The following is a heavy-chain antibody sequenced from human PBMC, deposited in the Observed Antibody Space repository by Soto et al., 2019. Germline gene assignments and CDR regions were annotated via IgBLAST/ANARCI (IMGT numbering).Heavy chain of an antibody. CDR2: ISSSSSYI. D-gene: IGHD4-17*01. V-gene: IGHV3-21*01. CDR3: ARHGDAQMGNLI. CDR1: GFTFSSYS. Sequence: EVQLVESGGGLVKPGGSLRLSCAASGFTFSSYSMNWVRQAPGKGLEWVSSISSSSSYIYYAASVKGRFTISRDNAKNSLYLQMNSLRAEDTAVYYGARHGDAQMGNLIWGQGTMVTVSS. J-gene: IGHJ3*02.